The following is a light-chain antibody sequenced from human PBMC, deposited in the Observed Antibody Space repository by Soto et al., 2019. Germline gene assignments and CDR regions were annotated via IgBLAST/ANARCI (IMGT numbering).Light chain of an antibody. V-gene: IGKV3-20*01. CDR2: GAS. Sequence: EIVLTQSPGTLSLSPGERATLSCRASQSVSSSYLAWYQQKPGQAPRLLIYGASSRATCIPDRFSGSGSGTDFTRTISRLEPEDFAGYYCQQYGSSPRTFGQGTKVESK. CDR3: QQYGSSPRT. J-gene: IGKJ1*01. CDR1: QSVSSSY.